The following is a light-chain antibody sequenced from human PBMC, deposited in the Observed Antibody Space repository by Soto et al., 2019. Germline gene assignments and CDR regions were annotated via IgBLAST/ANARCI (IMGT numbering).Light chain of an antibody. CDR2: DAS. Sequence: EIVLTQSPATLSLSPGERATLSFRASQRVSSYLAWYQQKPGQAPRLLIYDASNRATGIPARFSSSGSGTDFTLTITSLEPEDFTVYYCQQRRTWPSNFGGGTKVEIK. CDR3: QQRRTWPSN. J-gene: IGKJ4*01. CDR1: QRVSSY. V-gene: IGKV3-11*01.